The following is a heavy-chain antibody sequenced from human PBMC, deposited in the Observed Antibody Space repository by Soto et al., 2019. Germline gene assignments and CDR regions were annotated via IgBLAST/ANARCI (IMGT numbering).Heavy chain of an antibody. CDR3: AREGKGELIDY. D-gene: IGHD1-26*01. CDR1: GGSISSGGYY. Sequence: SETLSLTCTVSGGSISSGGYYWSWIRQHPGKGLEWIGYIYYSGSTYYNPSLKSRVTISVDTSKNQFSLKLSSVTAADTAVYYCAREGKGELIDYWGQGTLVTVSS. V-gene: IGHV4-31*03. J-gene: IGHJ4*02. CDR2: IYYSGST.